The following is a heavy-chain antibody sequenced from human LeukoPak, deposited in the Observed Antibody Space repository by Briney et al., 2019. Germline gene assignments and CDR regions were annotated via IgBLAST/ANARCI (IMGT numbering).Heavy chain of an antibody. V-gene: IGHV1-2*06. D-gene: IGHD6-13*01. CDR3: ARDAGSSSRRYYFDY. Sequence: ASVKVSCKASGYTITGYYMHWVRQAPGQGLEWMGRINPNSGGSDSAQKFQGRITMTRDTSISTAYMELSRLRSDDTAVYYCARDAGSSSRRYYFDYWGQGTLVTVSS. CDR1: GYTITGYY. CDR2: INPNSGGS. J-gene: IGHJ4*02.